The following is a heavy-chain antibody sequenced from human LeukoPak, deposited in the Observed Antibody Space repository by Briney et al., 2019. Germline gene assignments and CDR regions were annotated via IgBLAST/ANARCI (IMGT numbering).Heavy chain of an antibody. J-gene: IGHJ4*02. CDR1: GGSISSSSYY. CDR3: ARHGGLGYCSSTSCYRPYYFDY. D-gene: IGHD2-2*01. CDR2: IYYSGST. Sequence: PSETLSLTCTVSGGSISSSSYYWGWIRQPPGKGLEWIGSIYYSGSTYYNPSLKSRVTISVDTSKNQFSLKLSSVTAADTAVYYCARHGGLGYCSSTSCYRPYYFDYWGQGTLVTVSS. V-gene: IGHV4-39*01.